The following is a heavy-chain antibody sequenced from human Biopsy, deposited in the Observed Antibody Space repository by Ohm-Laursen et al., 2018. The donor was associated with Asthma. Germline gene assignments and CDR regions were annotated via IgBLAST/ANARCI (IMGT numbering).Heavy chain of an antibody. V-gene: IGHV3-20*01. CDR1: GFTFSSYA. J-gene: IGHJ3*02. CDR2: INWNGGST. CDR3: ARDRAVTGLNDAFDT. Sequence: SLRLSCAASGFTFSSYAMSWVRQAPGKGLEWVSGINWNGGSTGYADSVKGRFTISRDNAKNSLYLQMNGLRAEDTALYHCARDRAVTGLNDAFDTWGQGTMVTVSS. D-gene: IGHD4-17*01.